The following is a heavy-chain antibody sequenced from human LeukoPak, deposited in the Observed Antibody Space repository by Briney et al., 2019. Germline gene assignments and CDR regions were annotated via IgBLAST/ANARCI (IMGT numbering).Heavy chain of an antibody. D-gene: IGHD4-17*01. CDR1: GYTINGGY. V-gene: IGHV3-66*02. CDR3: ATKYGED. CDR2: LWRDGTP. Sequence: PGGSLRLSCEVLGYTINGGYMCWVRQTPGKGLECVAVLWRDGTPHYAQSVQGRFTVSRDISKDALYLQMDSLRPEDTATYYCATKYGEDWGQGALVTVSS. J-gene: IGHJ4*02.